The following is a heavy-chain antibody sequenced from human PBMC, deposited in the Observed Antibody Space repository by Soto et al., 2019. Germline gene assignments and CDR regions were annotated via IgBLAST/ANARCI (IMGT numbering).Heavy chain of an antibody. D-gene: IGHD2-15*01. CDR1: GFTFSSYA. CDR3: ARRGPATSFDY. J-gene: IGHJ4*02. Sequence: GGSLRLSCAASGFTFSSYAMNWVRQAPGKGLEWVSVISGSGDSTYYADSVKGRFTISRDNSKNTLYLQMNSLRTEDTAVYYCARRGPATSFDYSGPGTLVTVSS. CDR2: ISGSGDST. V-gene: IGHV3-23*01.